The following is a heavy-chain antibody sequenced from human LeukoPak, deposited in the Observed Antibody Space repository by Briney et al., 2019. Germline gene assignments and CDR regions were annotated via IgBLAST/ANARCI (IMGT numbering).Heavy chain of an antibody. CDR2: ISSSSSYI. CDR1: GFTFSSYS. V-gene: IGHV3-21*01. D-gene: IGHD5-12*01. Sequence: GGSLRLSCAASGFTFSSYSMNWVRQAPGKGLEWVSSISSSSSYIYYADSVKGRFTISRDNARNSLYLQMNSLRAEDTAVYYCVRDGGVSGYDLLDYWGQGTLVTVSS. CDR3: VRDGGVSGYDLLDY. J-gene: IGHJ4*02.